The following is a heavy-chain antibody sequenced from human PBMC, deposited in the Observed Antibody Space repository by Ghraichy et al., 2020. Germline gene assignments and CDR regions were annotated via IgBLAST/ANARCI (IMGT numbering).Heavy chain of an antibody. Sequence: GGSLRLSCAASGFTFSNDAMSWVRQAPGKGLEWVSAINGDNDNTYYADSVKGRFTISRDNSKNTLYLQMDSLRAEDTDVYYCPKLELLSYFDYWGQGTLVTVSS. CDR3: PKLELLSYFDY. V-gene: IGHV3-23*01. CDR2: INGDNDNT. J-gene: IGHJ4*02. D-gene: IGHD1-7*01. CDR1: GFTFSNDA.